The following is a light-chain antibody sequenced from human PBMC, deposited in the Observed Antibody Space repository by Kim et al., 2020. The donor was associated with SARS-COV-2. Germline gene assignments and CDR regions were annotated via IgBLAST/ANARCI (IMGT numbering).Light chain of an antibody. J-gene: IGLJ1*01. CDR3: CSYAGSYV. CDR1: SSDVGGYNY. CDR2: DVS. Sequence: SPGQSVTISCTGTSSDVGGYNYVAWYQQHPGKAPKLMIYDVSKRPSGVPDRFSGSKSGNTASLTTSGLQAEDEADYYCCSYAGSYVFGTGTKVTVL. V-gene: IGLV2-11*01.